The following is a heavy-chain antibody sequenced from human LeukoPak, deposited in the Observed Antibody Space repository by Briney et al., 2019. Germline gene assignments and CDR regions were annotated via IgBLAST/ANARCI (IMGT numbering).Heavy chain of an antibody. CDR2: ISDSSAM. Sequence: GGSLRLSCAASGFSFSRYSMKWVRQAPGKGLEWVSYISDSSAMYYADSVRGRFTISRDNAKNSLFLQMSGLRVEDTGVYYCARDGGYSGYDADCWGPGTLVTVSS. CDR1: GFSFSRYS. V-gene: IGHV3-48*01. D-gene: IGHD5-12*01. J-gene: IGHJ4*02. CDR3: ARDGGYSGYDADC.